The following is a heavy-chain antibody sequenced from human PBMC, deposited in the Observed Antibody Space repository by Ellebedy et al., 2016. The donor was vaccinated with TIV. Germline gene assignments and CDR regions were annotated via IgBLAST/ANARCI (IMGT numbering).Heavy chain of an antibody. V-gene: IGHV3-23*01. CDR3: ARDRELLPIDAFDM. J-gene: IGHJ3*02. Sequence: GESLKISCVASGFTFSSYAMNWVRQAPGKGLNWVSVMSGDGDKTYYTDSVKGRFIISRDNSKNSLYLQMNSLRVEDTAFYYCARDRELLPIDAFDMWGQGTMVTVSS. CDR1: GFTFSSYA. CDR2: MSGDGDKT. D-gene: IGHD1-26*01.